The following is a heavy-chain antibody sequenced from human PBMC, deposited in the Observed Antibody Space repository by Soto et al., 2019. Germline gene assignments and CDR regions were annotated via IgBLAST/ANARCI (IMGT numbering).Heavy chain of an antibody. CDR2: TNQDGSEK. CDR1: GFSFRSDW. V-gene: IGHV3-7*04. Sequence: EDQLVESGGGLVHPGGSLRLTCAVSGFSFRSDWMNWVRQAPGKGLEWVAHTNQDGSEKYYLDSVKGRFTIFRDNAKNSLYPQMNSLRVEDTAVYYCSGGVADAIWGQGTLVTVSS. CDR3: SGGVADAI. D-gene: IGHD2-15*01. J-gene: IGHJ4*02.